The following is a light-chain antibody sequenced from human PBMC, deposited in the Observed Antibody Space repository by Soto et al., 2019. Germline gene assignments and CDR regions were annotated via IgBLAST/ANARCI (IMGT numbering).Light chain of an antibody. V-gene: IGKV1-5*01. CDR2: DAP. Sequence: DMPMTQSPTTLSASVGDRVTITCRASQNIRSWLAWYQQKPGKAPKVLIYDAPTLESGVPSRFSGSGFGTEFTLTISSLQPDDFATYYCQHYNGYFGQGTKLEIK. CDR3: QHYNGY. CDR1: QNIRSW. J-gene: IGKJ2*01.